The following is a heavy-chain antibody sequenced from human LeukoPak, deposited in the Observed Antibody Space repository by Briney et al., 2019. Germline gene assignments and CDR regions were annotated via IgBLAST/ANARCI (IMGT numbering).Heavy chain of an antibody. Sequence: PGGSLRLSCAASGFTFSSHAMSWVRQAPGKGLEWVSAISGSGGSIYYADSVKGRFTISRDNSKNTVYLQMNSLRAEDTALYYCAKGPYCSSSSCYTIGSFDFWGQGTLVTVSS. V-gene: IGHV3-23*01. CDR3: AKGPYCSSSSCYTIGSFDF. D-gene: IGHD2-2*02. J-gene: IGHJ4*02. CDR1: GFTFSSHA. CDR2: ISGSGGSI.